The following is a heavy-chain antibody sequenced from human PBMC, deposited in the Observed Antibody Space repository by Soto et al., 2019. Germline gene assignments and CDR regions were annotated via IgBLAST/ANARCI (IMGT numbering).Heavy chain of an antibody. CDR3: ARAGGLGAVAADY. J-gene: IGHJ4*02. D-gene: IGHD6-19*01. V-gene: IGHV4-30-2*01. Sequence: QLQLQESGSGLVKPSQTLSLTCAVSGGSISSGGYSWSWIRQPPGKGLEWIGYIYHSGSTYYNPSLKSRVTISVDRSKNQFSLKLSSVTAAETAVYYGARAGGLGAVAADYWGQGTLVTVSS. CDR2: IYHSGST. CDR1: GGSISSGGYS.